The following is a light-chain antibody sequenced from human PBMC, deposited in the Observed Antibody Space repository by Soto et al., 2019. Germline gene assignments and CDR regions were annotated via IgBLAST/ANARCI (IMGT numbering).Light chain of an antibody. Sequence: QSALTQPASLSWSPGQSITISFTGTSSDIGAYDYVSWFQQPPGKAPKLMISAVNNRPSGVSNRFSGSKSGNTASLTISGLQVEDEAEYFCFPITTTSTHGFGTGTKVTVL. V-gene: IGLV2-14*01. CDR3: FPITTTSTHG. CDR2: AVN. CDR1: SSDIGAYDY. J-gene: IGLJ1*01.